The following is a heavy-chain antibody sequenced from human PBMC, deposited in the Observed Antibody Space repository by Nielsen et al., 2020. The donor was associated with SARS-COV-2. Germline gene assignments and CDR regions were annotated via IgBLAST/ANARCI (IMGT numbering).Heavy chain of an antibody. J-gene: IGHJ5*02. D-gene: IGHD6-19*01. V-gene: IGHV1-18*04. CDR1: GYTFTSYG. Sequence: ASVKVSCKASGYTFTSYGISWVRQAPGQGLEWMGWISAYNGNTNYAQKLQGRVTMTEDTSTDTAYMELSSLRSEDTAVYYCATAPSIAVAGRQLNWFDPWGQGTLVTVSS. CDR2: ISAYNGNT. CDR3: ATAPSIAVAGRQLNWFDP.